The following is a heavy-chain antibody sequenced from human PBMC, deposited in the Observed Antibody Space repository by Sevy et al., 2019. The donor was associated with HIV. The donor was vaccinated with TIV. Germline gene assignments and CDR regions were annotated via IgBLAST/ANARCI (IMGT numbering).Heavy chain of an antibody. D-gene: IGHD3-9*01. V-gene: IGHV3-30*18. Sequence: SCRVSGISFTTSGMHWVRQAPGKGLEWVAVISYHGRDKFYAESVKGRSNISRDNSKNMVYLQIDSLRPEDTAVYYCAKDFTGYNGLDVWGQGTMVTVSS. CDR1: GISFTTSG. CDR2: ISYHGRDK. J-gene: IGHJ6*02. CDR3: AKDFTGYNGLDV.